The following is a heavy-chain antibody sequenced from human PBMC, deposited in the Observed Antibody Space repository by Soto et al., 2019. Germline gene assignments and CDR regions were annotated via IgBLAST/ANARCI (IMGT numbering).Heavy chain of an antibody. Sequence: GGSLRLSCAASGFTFSSYAMSWVRQAPGKGLEWVSAISGSGGSTYYADSVKGRFTISRDNSKNTLYLQMNSLRAEDTAVYYCAKDSSGWLRPTIFQHWGQGTLVTVSS. J-gene: IGHJ1*01. CDR1: GFTFSSYA. CDR3: AKDSSGWLRPTIFQH. V-gene: IGHV3-23*01. CDR2: ISGSGGST. D-gene: IGHD6-19*01.